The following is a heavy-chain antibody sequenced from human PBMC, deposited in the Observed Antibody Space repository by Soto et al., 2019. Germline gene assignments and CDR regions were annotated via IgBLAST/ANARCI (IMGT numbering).Heavy chain of an antibody. CDR1: GFSLSTSGVG. J-gene: IGHJ4*02. D-gene: IGHD3-10*01. V-gene: IGHV2-5*01. CDR2: IYWNDK. Sequence: SGPTLVNPTQTLTLTCSFSGFSLSTSGVGVGWIRQSPRKALEWLALIYWNDKRYSPSLQSRLTITKDTSKNQVVLTLTNMDPVDTATYYCAHRPPIIGSYYFDYWGPGTLVTVSS. CDR3: AHRPPIIGSYYFDY.